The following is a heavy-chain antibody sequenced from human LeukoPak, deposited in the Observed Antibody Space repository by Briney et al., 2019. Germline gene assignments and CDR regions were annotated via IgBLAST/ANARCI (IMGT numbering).Heavy chain of an antibody. J-gene: IGHJ4*02. CDR1: GFTFSSYG. D-gene: IGHD5-24*01. Sequence: PGRSLRLSCAASGFTFSSYGMHWVRQAPGKGLEWVAVISYDGSNKYYADSVKGRFTISRDNSKNTLYLQMNSLRAEDTAVYYCARGAMATTPFFDYWGQGTLVTVSS. V-gene: IGHV3-30*03. CDR3: ARGAMATTPFFDY. CDR2: ISYDGSNK.